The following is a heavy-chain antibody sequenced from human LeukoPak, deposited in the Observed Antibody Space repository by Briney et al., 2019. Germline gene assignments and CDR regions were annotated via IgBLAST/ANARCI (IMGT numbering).Heavy chain of an antibody. D-gene: IGHD1-26*01. J-gene: IGHJ4*02. CDR1: GGLTSRIEYY. V-gene: IGHV4-30-4*01. CDR3: ASVSVWELATHTGGSFDY. Sequence: SQTLSLTCTVSGGLTSRIEYYWGWVRQSPVKGLEWLGHIYHTGTTLYSPHLNNRLTVSVDSFKNQFSLTLNSVTAADTAVYYCASVSVWELATHTGGSFDYWGRGILVTVSS. CDR2: IYHTGTT.